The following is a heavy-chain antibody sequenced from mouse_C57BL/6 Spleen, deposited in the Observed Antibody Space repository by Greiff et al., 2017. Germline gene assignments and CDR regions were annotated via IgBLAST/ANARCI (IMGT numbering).Heavy chain of an antibody. CDR3: ARKAQPGAMDY. CDR2: ISSGSSTI. Sequence: DVMLVESGGGLVKPGGSLKLSCAASGFTFSDYGMHWVRQAPEKGLEWVAYISSGSSTIYYADTVKGRFTISRDNAKNTLFLQMTSLRSEDAAMYYCARKAQPGAMDYWGQGTSVTVSS. V-gene: IGHV5-17*01. J-gene: IGHJ4*01. D-gene: IGHD3-2*02. CDR1: GFTFSDYG.